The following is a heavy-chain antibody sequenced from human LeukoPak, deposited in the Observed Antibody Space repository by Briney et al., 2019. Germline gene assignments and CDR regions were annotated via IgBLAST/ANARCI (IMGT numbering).Heavy chain of an antibody. CDR2: INPNSGGT. CDR1: GYTFSGYY. D-gene: IGHD1-26*01. J-gene: IGHJ5*02. CDR3: GVGATWGGNWFDP. V-gene: IGHV1-2*02. Sequence: ASVKVSFKASGYTFSGYYMHWVRQAPGQGLEWMGWINPNSGGTKYAQKFQGRVTMTRDTSISTAYMELSRLRSDDTAVYYCGVGATWGGNWFDPWGQGTLVTVSS.